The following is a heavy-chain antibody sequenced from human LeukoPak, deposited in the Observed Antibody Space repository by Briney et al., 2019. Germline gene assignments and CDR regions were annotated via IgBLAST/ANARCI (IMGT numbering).Heavy chain of an antibody. D-gene: IGHD1-14*01. V-gene: IGHV1-18*01. Sequence: ASVKVSCKASGYTFTSYGISWVRQAPGQGLEWMGWISAYNGNTNYAQKLQGRVTMTTDTSTSTAYMELRSLRSDDTAVYYCAREPRTRDYYMDVWAKGPRSPSP. CDR2: ISAYNGNT. CDR3: AREPRTRDYYMDV. J-gene: IGHJ6*03. CDR1: GYTFTSYG.